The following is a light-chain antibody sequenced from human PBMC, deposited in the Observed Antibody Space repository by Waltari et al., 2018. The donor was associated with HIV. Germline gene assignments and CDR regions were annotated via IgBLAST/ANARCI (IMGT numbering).Light chain of an antibody. CDR1: SSAVGSYSL. CDR3: CSYAGSSTWV. Sequence: SALTQPASVSASPGQSITISCAGTSSAVGSYSLVSWYQQHPDKAPKLIIYEVTKLPSGISNRFSGSKSGNTASLTISGLQAEDEADYYCCSYAGSSTWVFGGGTKLTVL. CDR2: EVT. V-gene: IGLV2-23*02. J-gene: IGLJ3*02.